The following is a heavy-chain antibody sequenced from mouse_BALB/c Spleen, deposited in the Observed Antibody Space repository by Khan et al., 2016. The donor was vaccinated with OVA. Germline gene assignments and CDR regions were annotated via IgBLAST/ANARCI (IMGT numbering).Heavy chain of an antibody. J-gene: IGHJ4*01. CDR3: ARRTTGYTMDY. V-gene: IGHV1-4*01. CDR2: INPRSDNT. CDR1: GYTFTSNT. D-gene: IGHD2-14*01. Sequence: QVQLKESGAELARPGASVRMSCKASGYTFTSNTMHWVKQRPGQGLEWIGYINPRSDNTNYNRNFKDKATLTADKSSSTAYMQLSSLTSEDSAVYYSARRTTGYTMDYWGQGTSVTVSA.